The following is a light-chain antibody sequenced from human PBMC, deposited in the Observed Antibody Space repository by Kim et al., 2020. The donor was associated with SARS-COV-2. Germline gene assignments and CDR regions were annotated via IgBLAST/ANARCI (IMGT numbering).Light chain of an antibody. Sequence: ATRSCRASQTITTNYFAWYQQKPGQAPRLRLYGVSSRATGVPDRFSGSGSGTDFTLTINRLEPEDFAVYYCQQDERSPSRSPSITFGQGTRLEIK. V-gene: IGKV3-20*01. CDR3: QQDERSPSRSPSIT. CDR1: QTITTNY. CDR2: GVS. J-gene: IGKJ5*01.